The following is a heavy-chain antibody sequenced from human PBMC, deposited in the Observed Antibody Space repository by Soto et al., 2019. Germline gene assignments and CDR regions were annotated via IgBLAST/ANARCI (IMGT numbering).Heavy chain of an antibody. D-gene: IGHD4-17*01. CDR3: ARGGDYRFDY. Sequence: QVQLQESGPGLVKPSGTLSLTCAVSSGSISSSHWWSWVRQPPGKGLEWVGEIYHTESTNYNPSLKSRVTISVDESKNQFSLKLSSVTAADTAVYYCARGGDYRFDYWGQGALVTVSS. CDR2: IYHTEST. V-gene: IGHV4-4*02. CDR1: SGSISSSHW. J-gene: IGHJ4*02.